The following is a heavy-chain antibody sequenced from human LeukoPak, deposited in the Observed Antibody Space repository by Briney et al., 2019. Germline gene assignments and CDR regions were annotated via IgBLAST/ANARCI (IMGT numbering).Heavy chain of an antibody. CDR3: AMLSGYYDFWSGYPDY. D-gene: IGHD3-3*01. CDR1: GYTFTGYY. CDR2: INPNSGGT. Sequence: ASVKVSCKASGYTFTGYYIHWVRLAPGQGLEWMGRINPNSGGTNYAQKVQGRVTMARDTSISTAYMELSRLRSDDTAVYYCAMLSGYYDFWSGYPDYWGQGTLVTVSS. V-gene: IGHV1-2*06. J-gene: IGHJ4*02.